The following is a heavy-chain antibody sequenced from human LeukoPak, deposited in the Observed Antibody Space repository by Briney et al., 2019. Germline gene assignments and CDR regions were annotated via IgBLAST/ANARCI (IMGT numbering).Heavy chain of an antibody. CDR2: ISSSSTI. CDR3: AKDISPSIVGATHFDY. V-gene: IGHV3-69-1*01. D-gene: IGHD1-26*01. Sequence: GGSLRLSCAASGFTFSDYYMNWVRQAPGKGLEWVSSISSSSTIYYADSVKGRFTISRDNAKNSLYLQMNSLRAEDTALYYCAKDISPSIVGATHFDYWGQGTLVTVSS. CDR1: GFTFSDYY. J-gene: IGHJ4*02.